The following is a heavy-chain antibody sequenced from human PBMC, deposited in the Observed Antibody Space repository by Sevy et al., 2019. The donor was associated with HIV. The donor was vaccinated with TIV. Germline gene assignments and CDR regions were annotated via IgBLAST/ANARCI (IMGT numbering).Heavy chain of an antibody. CDR3: ARGGRHRDVYNRKDAFDI. CDR2: VSSSGSST. Sequence: GGSLRLSCAASGFTFSSYEMNWVRQAPGKGLEWLSYVSSSGSSTYYADSVKGRFIISRDNAKNSLYLQMNSLRAEDTAVYYCARGGRHRDVYNRKDAFDIWGQGTMVTVSS. CDR1: GFTFSSYE. J-gene: IGHJ3*02. D-gene: IGHD1-1*01. V-gene: IGHV3-48*03.